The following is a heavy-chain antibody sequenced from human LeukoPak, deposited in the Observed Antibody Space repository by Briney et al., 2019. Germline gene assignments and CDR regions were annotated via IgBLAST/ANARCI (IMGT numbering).Heavy chain of an antibody. D-gene: IGHD3-22*01. CDR3: ARDPLYYYDSSGYLPPTFDY. V-gene: IGHV1-46*01. Sequence: ASVTVSCKASGYSFIRYHIHWVRQAPGQGLEWMGVLKLYDGSISHAQKFQGRVTMTSDTSTSTVYMELSSLRSEDTAVYYCARDPLYYYDSSGYLPPTFDYWGQGTLVTVSS. CDR1: GYSFIRYH. J-gene: IGHJ4*02. CDR2: LKLYDGSI.